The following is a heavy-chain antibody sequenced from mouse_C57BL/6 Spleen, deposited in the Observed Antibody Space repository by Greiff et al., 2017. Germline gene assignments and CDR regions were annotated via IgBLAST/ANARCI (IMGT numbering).Heavy chain of an antibody. CDR2: INPNNGGT. Sequence: VQLKQSGPELVKPGASVKIPCKASGYTFTDYNMDWVKQSHGKSLEWIGDINPNNGGTIYNQKFKGKATLTVDKSSSTAYMELRSLTSEDTAVYYCARRGNWDDFDYWGQGTTLTVSS. CDR3: ARRGNWDDFDY. J-gene: IGHJ2*01. D-gene: IGHD4-1*01. V-gene: IGHV1-18*01. CDR1: GYTFTDYN.